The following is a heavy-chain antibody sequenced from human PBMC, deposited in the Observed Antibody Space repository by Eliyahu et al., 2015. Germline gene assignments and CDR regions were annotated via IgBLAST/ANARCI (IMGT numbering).Heavy chain of an antibody. CDR1: GYSISSGYY. D-gene: IGHD3-22*01. Sequence: QVQLQESGPGLVKPSETLSLTCAVSGYSISSGYYWGWIRQPPGKGLEWIGSIYHSGSTYYNPSLKSRVTISVDTSKNQFSLKLSSVTAADTAVYYCARPLGVGTPTDSSVFSFDYWGQGTLVTVSS. J-gene: IGHJ4*02. V-gene: IGHV4-38-2*01. CDR3: ARPLGVGTPTDSSVFSFDY. CDR2: IYHSGST.